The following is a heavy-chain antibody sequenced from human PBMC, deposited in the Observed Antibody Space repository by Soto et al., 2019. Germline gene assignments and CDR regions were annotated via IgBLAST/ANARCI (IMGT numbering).Heavy chain of an antibody. CDR1: GYSFTTYW. CDR2: IYPGDSDA. Sequence: RGESLKISCKGSGYSFTTYWIAWLRQLPGKGLECMGIIYPGDSDARYSPSFQGQVTISADKSISTASLQWSSLKASDTAIYYCARRLERDNWFDPWGQGTLVTVSS. V-gene: IGHV5-51*01. D-gene: IGHD1-1*01. CDR3: ARRLERDNWFDP. J-gene: IGHJ5*02.